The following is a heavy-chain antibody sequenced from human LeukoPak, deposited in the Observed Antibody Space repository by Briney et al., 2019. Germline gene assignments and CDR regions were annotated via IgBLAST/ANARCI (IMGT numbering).Heavy chain of an antibody. CDR1: GDSISSSHYY. D-gene: IGHD4-11*01. CDR3: VRDYSNFVQGD. CDR2: IYSGGET. V-gene: IGHV4-39*02. Sequence: PSETLSLTCTVSGDSISSSHYYWGWIRQSPGKGLEWIGSIYSGGETHYNPSLNSRVTIFLDTSKNRFSLNLISETATDTAVYYCVRDYSNFVQGDWGQGTLVTVSS. J-gene: IGHJ4*02.